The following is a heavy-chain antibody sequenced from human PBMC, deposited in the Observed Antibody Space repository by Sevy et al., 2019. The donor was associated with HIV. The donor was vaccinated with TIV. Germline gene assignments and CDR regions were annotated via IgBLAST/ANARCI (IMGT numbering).Heavy chain of an antibody. Sequence: GGSLRLSCAASGFTFSSYSMNWVRQAPGKGLEWVSSISSSSSYIYYADSVKGRFTISRDNAKNSLYLQMNSLRAEDTAVYYCARDTLGPSRWLVYDAFDIWGQWTMVTVSS. CDR1: GFTFSSYS. CDR3: ARDTLGPSRWLVYDAFDI. V-gene: IGHV3-21*01. CDR2: ISSSSSYI. J-gene: IGHJ3*02. D-gene: IGHD6-19*01.